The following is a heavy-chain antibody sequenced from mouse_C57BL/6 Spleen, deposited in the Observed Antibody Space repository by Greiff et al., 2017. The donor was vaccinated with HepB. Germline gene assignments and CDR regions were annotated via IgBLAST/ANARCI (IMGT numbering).Heavy chain of an antibody. Sequence: EVNVVESGGGLVQPGGSLSLSCAASGFTFTDYYMSWVRQPPGKALEWLGFIRNKANGYTTEYSASVKGRFTISRDNSQSILYLQMNALRAEDSATYYCARYMGNGYYVYWYFDVWGTGTTVTVSS. CDR1: GFTFTDYY. V-gene: IGHV7-3*01. CDR2: IRNKANGYTT. CDR3: ARYMGNGYYVYWYFDV. D-gene: IGHD2-3*01. J-gene: IGHJ1*03.